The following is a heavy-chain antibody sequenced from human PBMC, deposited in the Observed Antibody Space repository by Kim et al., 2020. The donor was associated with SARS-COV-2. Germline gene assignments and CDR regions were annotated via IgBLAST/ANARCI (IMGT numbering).Heavy chain of an antibody. CDR3: ARVPQLLGNWFDP. D-gene: IGHD2-2*01. Sequence: YAQGFPGRVVFSLETSVSTAYLQISSLKAEDTAVYYCARVPQLLGNWFDPWGQGTLVTVSS. J-gene: IGHJ5*02. V-gene: IGHV7-4-1*02.